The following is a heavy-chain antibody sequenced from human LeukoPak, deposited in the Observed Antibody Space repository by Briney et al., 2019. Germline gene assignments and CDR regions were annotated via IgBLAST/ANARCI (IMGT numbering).Heavy chain of an antibody. J-gene: IGHJ4*02. D-gene: IGHD6-19*01. CDR1: GYTFSTYG. CDR3: ARDKDLGAVAGTFDY. CDR2: ISAYNGHT. V-gene: IGHV1-18*01. Sequence: GASVKVSCKASGYTFSTYGISWVQQAPGQGLEWMGWISAYNGHTNYAQKFQGRVTMTTDTSTSTAYMELMSLTSDDTAVYYCARDKDLGAVAGTFDYWGQGTLVTVSS.